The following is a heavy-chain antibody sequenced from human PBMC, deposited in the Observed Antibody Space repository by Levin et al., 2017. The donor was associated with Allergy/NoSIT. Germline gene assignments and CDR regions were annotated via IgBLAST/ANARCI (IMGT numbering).Heavy chain of an antibody. CDR3: ARAPLGYCSGGSCYNDDDEYFQH. V-gene: IGHV4-34*01. CDR1: GGSFSGYY. CDR2: INHSGST. Sequence: SETLSLTCAVYGGSFSGYYWSWIRQPPGKGLEWIGEINHSGSTNYNPSLKSRVTISVDTSKNQFSLKLSSVTAADTAVYYCARAPLGYCSGGSCYNDDDEYFQHWGQGTLVTVSS. J-gene: IGHJ1*01. D-gene: IGHD2-15*01.